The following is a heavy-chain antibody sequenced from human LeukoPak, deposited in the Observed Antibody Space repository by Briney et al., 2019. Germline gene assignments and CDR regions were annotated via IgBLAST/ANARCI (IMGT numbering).Heavy chain of an antibody. V-gene: IGHV1-69*15. J-gene: IGHJ4*02. Sequence: GASVKVSCKASGGTFSSYAISWERQAPGQGLEWMGRIIPIFGTANYAQKFQGRVTITADESTSTAYMELSSLRSEDTAVYYCARAGTGSYYAFDYWGQGTLVTVSS. CDR2: IIPIFGTA. D-gene: IGHD1-26*01. CDR3: ARAGTGSYYAFDY. CDR1: GGTFSSYA.